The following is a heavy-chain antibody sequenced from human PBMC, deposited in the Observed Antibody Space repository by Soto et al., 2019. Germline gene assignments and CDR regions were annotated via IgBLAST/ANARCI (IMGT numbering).Heavy chain of an antibody. CDR3: ATVISSTRIWLRSQPIDY. J-gene: IGHJ4*02. V-gene: IGHV3-11*01. D-gene: IGHD2-2*01. CDR2: ISSSGSTI. CDR1: GFTFSDYY. Sequence: GGSLRLSCAASGFTFSDYYMSWIRQAPGKGLEWVSYISSSGSTIYYADSVKGRFTISRDNAKNSLYLQMNSLRAEDTAVYYCATVISSTRIWLRSQPIDYWGQGTLVTVSS.